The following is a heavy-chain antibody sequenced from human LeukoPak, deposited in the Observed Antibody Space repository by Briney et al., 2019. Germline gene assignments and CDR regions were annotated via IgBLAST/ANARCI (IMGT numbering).Heavy chain of an antibody. J-gene: IGHJ4*02. CDR2: IYSGGST. CDR3: ARETDSYGYYFDY. D-gene: IGHD5-18*01. V-gene: IGHV3-NL1*01. CDR1: GFTFSSYA. Sequence: GGSLRLSCAASGFTFSSYAMHWVRQAPGKGLEWVSVIYSGGSTYYADSVKGRFTISRDNSKNTLYLQMNSLRAEDTAVYYCARETDSYGYYFDYWGQGTLVTVSS.